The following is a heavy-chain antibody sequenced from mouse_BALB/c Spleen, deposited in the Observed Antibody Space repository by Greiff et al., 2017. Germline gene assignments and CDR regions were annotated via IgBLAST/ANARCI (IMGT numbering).Heavy chain of an antibody. Sequence: EVKLVESGGGLVQPGGSRKLSCAASGFTFNSFGMHWVRQAPEKGLEWVAYISSGSSTIYYADTVKGRFTISRDNPKNTLFLQMTSLRSEDTAMYYCARRYDVGYYAMDYWGQGTSVTVSS. CDR3: ARRYDVGYYAMDY. J-gene: IGHJ4*01. V-gene: IGHV5-17*02. CDR1: GFTFNSFG. CDR2: ISSGSSTI. D-gene: IGHD2-14*01.